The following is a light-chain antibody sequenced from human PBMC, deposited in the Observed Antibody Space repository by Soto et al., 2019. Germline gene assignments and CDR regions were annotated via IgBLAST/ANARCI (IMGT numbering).Light chain of an antibody. CDR1: PSDDRY. CDR2: GAS. V-gene: IGKV3-20*01. J-gene: IGKJ1*01. CDR3: QQYGSSPPT. Sequence: EVGFTQAPDTLPVSRRAGCALGCIASPSDDRYVAWCQQKPGQPPRLLIYGASSRATGTPDRFSGSGSGTDFTLTINRLEPEDFALYYCQQYGSSPPTFGQGAKVDIK.